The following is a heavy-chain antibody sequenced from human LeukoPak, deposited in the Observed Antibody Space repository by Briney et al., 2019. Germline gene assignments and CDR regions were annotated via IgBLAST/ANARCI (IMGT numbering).Heavy chain of an antibody. Sequence: ASVKVSCKVSGYTLTELSMHWVRQAPGKGLEWMGGFDPEDGETIYAQKFQGRVTMTEDTPTDTAYMELSSLRSEDTAVYYCATVPYYDSSGYYTSWGQGTLVTVSS. CDR3: ATVPYYDSSGYYTS. J-gene: IGHJ4*02. V-gene: IGHV1-24*01. D-gene: IGHD3-22*01. CDR1: GYTLTELS. CDR2: FDPEDGET.